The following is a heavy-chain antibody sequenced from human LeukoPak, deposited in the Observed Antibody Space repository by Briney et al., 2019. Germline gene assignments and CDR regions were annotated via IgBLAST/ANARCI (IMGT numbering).Heavy chain of an antibody. CDR2: ITRSSSYI. V-gene: IGHV3-21*01. Sequence: GGSLRLSCAASGFTFSSYSMNWVRQAPGKGLQWVSSITRSSSYIYYADSVKGRFTISRDNAKNSLYLQMNSLRAEDTAVYYCARDGGGTTTRPLGYWGQGTLVTVSS. J-gene: IGHJ4*02. CDR1: GFTFSSYS. CDR3: ARDGGGTTTRPLGY. D-gene: IGHD1/OR15-1a*01.